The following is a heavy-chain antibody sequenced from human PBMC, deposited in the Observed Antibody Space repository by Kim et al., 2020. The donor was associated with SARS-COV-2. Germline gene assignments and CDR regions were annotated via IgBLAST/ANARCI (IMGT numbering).Heavy chain of an antibody. J-gene: IGHJ6*02. V-gene: IGHV1-2*04. CDR3: ARGVRGVPYYDILTGQYGMDV. D-gene: IGHD3-9*01. CDR2: INPNSGGT. CDR1: GYTFTGYY. Sequence: ASVKVSCKASGYTFTGYYMHWVRQAPGQGLEWMGWINPNSGGTNYAQKFQGWVTMTRDTSISTAYMELSRLRSDDTAVYYCARGVRGVPYYDILTGQYGMDVWGQGTTVTVSS.